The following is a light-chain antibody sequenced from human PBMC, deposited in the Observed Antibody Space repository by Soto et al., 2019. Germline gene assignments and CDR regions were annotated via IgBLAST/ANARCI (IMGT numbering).Light chain of an antibody. CDR1: QNISSN. CDR2: GAS. J-gene: IGKJ1*01. CDR3: QQYNNWLWT. Sequence: EIVMTQSPATLSVSPGERATLSCRASQNISSNLAWYQQKPGQAPRVLIDGASTRATGIPARFSGSGSGTEXTLTISXXQSEXFAVYYCQQYNNWLWTFGQGTKVEIK. V-gene: IGKV3-15*01.